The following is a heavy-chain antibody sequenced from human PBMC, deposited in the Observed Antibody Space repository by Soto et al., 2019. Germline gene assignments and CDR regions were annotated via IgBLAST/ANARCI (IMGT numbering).Heavy chain of an antibody. CDR3: ARQRTTVVTQAYFDH. V-gene: IGHV4-39*01. CDR1: GGSITSSSYY. Sequence: SETLSLTCTVSGGSITSSSYYWGWIRQPPGKGLEWIGGIYYSGRSYYNPSLKSRVTMSVDTSKNQFSLTLNSVTAADAAVYYCARQRTTVVTQAYFDHWGQGXLVTVSS. CDR2: IYYSGRS. J-gene: IGHJ4*02. D-gene: IGHD4-17*01.